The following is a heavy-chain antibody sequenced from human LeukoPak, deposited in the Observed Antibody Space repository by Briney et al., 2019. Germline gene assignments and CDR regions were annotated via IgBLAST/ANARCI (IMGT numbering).Heavy chain of an antibody. Sequence: PGGSLRLSCAASGFTFSSYAMSWVRQAPGKGLEWVSAISGSGGSTYYADSVKGRFTISRDNSKNTLYLQMNSLRAEDTAVYYCAKDGSGYSSGWSFDYWGQGTLVTVSS. CDR1: GFTFSSYA. J-gene: IGHJ4*02. V-gene: IGHV3-23*01. CDR3: AKDGSGYSSGWSFDY. D-gene: IGHD6-19*01. CDR2: ISGSGGST.